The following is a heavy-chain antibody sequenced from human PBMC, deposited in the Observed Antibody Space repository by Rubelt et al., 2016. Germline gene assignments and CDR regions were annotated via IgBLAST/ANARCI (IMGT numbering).Heavy chain of an antibody. Sequence: QLQLQESGPGLVKPSETLSVTCAVSGGSISSGAYKLAWVRRPPGKGLEWIGYIYYTGSTNYNSSLNSRSTISVDTSKNQCSLNLTSVTAADTAVYYCARRSGSYYYYAMDVWGQGTTVTVSS. J-gene: IGHJ6*02. CDR2: IYYTGST. CDR1: GGSISSGAYK. D-gene: IGHD1-26*01. V-gene: IGHV4-61*05. CDR3: ARRSGSYYYYAMDV.